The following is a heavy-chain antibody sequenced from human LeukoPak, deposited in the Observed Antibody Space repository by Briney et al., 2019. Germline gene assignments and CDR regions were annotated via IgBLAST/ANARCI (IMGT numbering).Heavy chain of an antibody. CDR1: GFTFSSYW. D-gene: IGHD3-10*01. Sequence: PGGSLRLSCAASGFTFSSYWMSWVRQAPGKGLEWVANIKQDGSERYYVDSVKGRFTISRDNAKNSLYLQMNSLRAEDTAVYYCARDLGFRGVIAYYYYYYGMDVWGQGTTVTVSS. CDR2: IKQDGSER. V-gene: IGHV3-7*01. J-gene: IGHJ6*02. CDR3: ARDLGFRGVIAYYYYYYGMDV.